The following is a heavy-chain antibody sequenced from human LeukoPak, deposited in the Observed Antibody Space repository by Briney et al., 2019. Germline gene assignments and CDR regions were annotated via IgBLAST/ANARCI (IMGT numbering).Heavy chain of an antibody. CDR3: ASTWIQLWFSTHYYMDV. CDR1: GGTFSSYA. CDR2: IIPIFGTA. J-gene: IGHJ6*03. Sequence: SVKVSCKASGGTFSSYAISWVRQAPGQGLEWMGRIIPIFGTANYAQKFQGRVTITTDESTSTAYMELSSLRSEDTAVYYCASTWIQLWFSTHYYMDVWGKGTTVTVSS. V-gene: IGHV1-69*05. D-gene: IGHD5-18*01.